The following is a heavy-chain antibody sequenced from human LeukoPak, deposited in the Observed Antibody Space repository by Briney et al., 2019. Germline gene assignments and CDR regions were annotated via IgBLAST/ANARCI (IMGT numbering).Heavy chain of an antibody. CDR3: ARTWNPQKDYYGMDV. V-gene: IGHV1-69*04. CDR2: IVPILGIA. J-gene: IGHJ6*02. D-gene: IGHD1-1*01. Sequence: SVKVSCKASGGTFSSYAISWVRQAPGQGLEWMGRIVPILGIANYAQKFQGRVTITADKSTSTAYMELSSLRSEDTAVYYCARTWNPQKDYYGMDVWGQGTTVTVSS. CDR1: GGTFSSYA.